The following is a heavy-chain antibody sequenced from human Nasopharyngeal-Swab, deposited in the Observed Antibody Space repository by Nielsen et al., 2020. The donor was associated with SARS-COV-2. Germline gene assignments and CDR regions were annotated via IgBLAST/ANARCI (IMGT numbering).Heavy chain of an antibody. CDR1: GFTFSSYA. Sequence: GESLKISCAASGFTFSSYAMHWVRQAPGKGLEWVSAISGSGGSTYYADSVKGRFTISRDNSKNTLYLQMNSLRAEDTAVYYCAGRSYDYVWGTYRYPYFDYWGQGTLVTVSS. J-gene: IGHJ4*02. CDR3: AGRSYDYVWGTYRYPYFDY. D-gene: IGHD3-16*02. CDR2: ISGSGGST. V-gene: IGHV3-23*01.